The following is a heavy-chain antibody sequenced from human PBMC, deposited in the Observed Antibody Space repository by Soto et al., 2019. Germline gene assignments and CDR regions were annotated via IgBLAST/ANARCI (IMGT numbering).Heavy chain of an antibody. CDR1: GGTFGNSA. Sequence: QVQLVQSGAEVKKPGSSVNVSCKTSGGTFGNSAVTWVRQAPGQGLEWLGGIVPMFGTANYAQKFQGRVTITADESTITAYMEFNSLKTDATAVYYCARAGDPQSAFWSGPLGGGRFDPWGQGTLVTVSS. D-gene: IGHD3-3*01. CDR2: IVPMFGTA. CDR3: ARAGDPQSAFWSGPLGGGRFDP. J-gene: IGHJ5*02. V-gene: IGHV1-69*12.